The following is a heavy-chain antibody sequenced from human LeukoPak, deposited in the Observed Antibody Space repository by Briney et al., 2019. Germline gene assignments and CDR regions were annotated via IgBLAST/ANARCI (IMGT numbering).Heavy chain of an antibody. J-gene: IGHJ3*02. CDR2: ISAYNGNT. D-gene: IGHD6-19*01. V-gene: IGHV1-18*01. CDR3: AREVDRQWLIEGDAFDI. CDR1: GYTFTSFG. Sequence: ASVKVSRKASGYTFTSFGISWVRQAPGQGLEWMGWISAYNGNTNYAQKLQGRVTMTTDTSTSTAYMELSSLRSEDTAVYYCAREVDRQWLIEGDAFDIWGQGTMVTVSS.